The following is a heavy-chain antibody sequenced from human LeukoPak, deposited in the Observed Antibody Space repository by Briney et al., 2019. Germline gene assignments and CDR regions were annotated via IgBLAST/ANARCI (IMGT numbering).Heavy chain of an antibody. CDR2: IWYDGSNK. CDR3: AGDYGEHYYGMDV. D-gene: IGHD4-17*01. Sequence: PGRSLRLSCAASGLTFSSYGMHWVRQAPGKGLEWVAVIWYDGSNKCYADSVKGRFTISRDNSKNTLYLQMNSLRAEDTAMYYCAGDYGEHYYGMDVWGQGTTVTVSS. CDR1: GLTFSSYG. J-gene: IGHJ6*02. V-gene: IGHV3-33*01.